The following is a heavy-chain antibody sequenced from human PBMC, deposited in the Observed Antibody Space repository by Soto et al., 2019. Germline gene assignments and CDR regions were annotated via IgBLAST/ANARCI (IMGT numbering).Heavy chain of an antibody. CDR2: ISYDGSNK. Sequence: GGSLRLSCAASGFTFSSYAMHWVRQAPGKGLEWVAVISYDGSNKYYADSVKGRFTISRDNSKNTLYLQMNSLRAEDTAVYYCARDSSGSYLVYYYYYYGMDVWGQGTTVTVSS. CDR3: ARDSSGSYLVYYYYYYGMDV. CDR1: GFTFSSYA. J-gene: IGHJ6*02. V-gene: IGHV3-30-3*01. D-gene: IGHD1-26*01.